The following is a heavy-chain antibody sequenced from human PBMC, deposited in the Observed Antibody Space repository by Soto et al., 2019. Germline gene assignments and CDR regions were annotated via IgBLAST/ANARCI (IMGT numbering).Heavy chain of an antibody. CDR2: ISAYNGNT. Sequence: GASVKVSCKASGYTFTSYGISWVRQAPGQGLEWMGWISAYNGNTNYAQKLQGRVTMTTDTSTSTAYMELRSLRSDDTAVYYCARVLYSGSYYGWFDPWGQGTLVTV. CDR3: ARVLYSGSYYGWFDP. V-gene: IGHV1-18*01. D-gene: IGHD1-26*01. J-gene: IGHJ5*02. CDR1: GYTFTSYG.